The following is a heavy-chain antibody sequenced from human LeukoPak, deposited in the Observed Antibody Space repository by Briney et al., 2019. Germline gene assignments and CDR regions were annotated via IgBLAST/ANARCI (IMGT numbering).Heavy chain of an antibody. D-gene: IGHD2-2*01. CDR1: GFTFSSYA. CDR2: ISSSSSYI. CDR3: ARQRVRYCSSTSCYTFDY. Sequence: GGSLRLSCAASGFTFSSYAMSWVRQAPGKGLEWVSSISSSSSYIYYADSVKGRFTISRDNAKNSLYLQMNSLRAEDTAVYYCARQRVRYCSSTSCYTFDYWGQGTLVTVSS. V-gene: IGHV3-21*01. J-gene: IGHJ4*02.